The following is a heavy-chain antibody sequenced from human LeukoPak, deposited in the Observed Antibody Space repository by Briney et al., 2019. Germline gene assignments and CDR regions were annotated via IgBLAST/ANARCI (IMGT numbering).Heavy chain of an antibody. D-gene: IGHD1-26*01. V-gene: IGHV4-39*01. J-gene: IGHJ6*02. CDR2: IYYSGTT. CDR1: GGSISSSTYS. CDR3: ARHSVVGATPTYYYYGMDV. Sequence: SETLSLTCTVSGGSISSSTYSWGWIRQPPGKGLEWIGSIYYSGTTYYNPSLKSRVTISVDTSKNQFSLKLSSMTAADTAVYYCARHSVVGATPTYYYYGMDVWGQGTTVTISS.